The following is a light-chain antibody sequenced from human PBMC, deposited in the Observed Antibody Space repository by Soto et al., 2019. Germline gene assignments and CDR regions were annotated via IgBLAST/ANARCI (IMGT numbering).Light chain of an antibody. CDR2: SNV. CDR3: AAWDGILSGWV. V-gene: IGLV1-44*01. Sequence: QSVLTQAPSVSGTPGQRVTISCSGSSSNIGSNTVSWYQQIPGTAPKVLIYSNVQRPSGVPDRFSGSKSGTSASLAIGGLQSEDEADYYCAAWDGILSGWVYGGGTKLTVL. CDR1: SSNIGSNT. J-gene: IGLJ3*02.